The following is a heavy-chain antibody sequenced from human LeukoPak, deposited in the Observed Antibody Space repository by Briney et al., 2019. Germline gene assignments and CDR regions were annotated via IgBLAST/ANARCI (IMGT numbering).Heavy chain of an antibody. V-gene: IGHV3-9*01. Sequence: GGSLRLSCAASGFTFDDYAMHWVRQAPGKGLEWVSGISWNSGSIGYADSVKGRFIISRDNAKNSLYLQMNSLRAEDTALYYCAKDIELGGGLLGAFDYWGQGTLVTVSS. CDR2: ISWNSGSI. J-gene: IGHJ4*02. D-gene: IGHD2/OR15-2a*01. CDR1: GFTFDDYA. CDR3: AKDIELGGGLLGAFDY.